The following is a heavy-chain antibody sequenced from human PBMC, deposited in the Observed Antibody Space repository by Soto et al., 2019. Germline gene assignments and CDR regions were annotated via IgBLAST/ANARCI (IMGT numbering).Heavy chain of an antibody. CDR1: GGTFSSYA. D-gene: IGHD3-16*01. J-gene: IGHJ4*02. V-gene: IGHV1-69*12. CDR3: ARDWGSGWHQTYYFDY. CDR2: IIPIFGTA. Sequence: QVQLVQSGAEVKKPGSSVKVSCKASGGTFSSYAISWVRQAPGQGLEWMGGIIPIFGTANYAQKFQVRVTITADESTNTAYMELSSLRSEDTALYYCARDWGSGWHQTYYFDYWGQGTLVTVSS.